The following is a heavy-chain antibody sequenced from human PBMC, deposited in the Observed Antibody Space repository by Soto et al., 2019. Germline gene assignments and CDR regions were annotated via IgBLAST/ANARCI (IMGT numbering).Heavy chain of an antibody. Sequence: GGSLSPSGEASGFTFTTFPMSWVRQAPGKGLEWASAISGSGGSTDYADSVKGRFTISRDNSKNTLYLQMNSLRAEDTAVYFCAKDRDTLLWFPPFDYWGQGTLVTVSS. CDR3: AKDRDTLLWFPPFDY. CDR1: GFTFTTFP. V-gene: IGHV3-23*01. J-gene: IGHJ4*02. D-gene: IGHD3-10*01. CDR2: ISGSGGST.